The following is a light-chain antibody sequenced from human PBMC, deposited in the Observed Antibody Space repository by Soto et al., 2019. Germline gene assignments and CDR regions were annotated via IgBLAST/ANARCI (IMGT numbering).Light chain of an antibody. Sequence: VTLCAATLSFCTSVTATLSFRASQSVSNYLAWYQQKPGQAPRLLIFDASNRATGIPARFSGSGSGTDFTLTISSLQPEDFAVYYSPQCENLPKTFGQGTKVDIK. CDR2: DAS. J-gene: IGKJ1*01. CDR1: QSVSNY. CDR3: PQCENLPKT. V-gene: IGKV3-11*01.